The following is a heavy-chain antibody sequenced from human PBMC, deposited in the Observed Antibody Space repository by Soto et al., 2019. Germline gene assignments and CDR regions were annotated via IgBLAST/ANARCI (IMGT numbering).Heavy chain of an antibody. CDR2: ISYDGRKK. CDR3: AKSATAEYYYYGMDV. D-gene: IGHD1-26*01. V-gene: IGHV3-30*18. CDR1: GLTFSSYG. Sequence: QVYLVESGGGVVQPGRSLRLSCAVSGLTFSSYGMHWVRQAPGKGLEWVAVISYDGRKKYYADSVKGRFTIPSDNSKNTAYLQMNSLSPEDTAVYYCAKSATAEYYYYGMDVWGQGTTVTVSS. J-gene: IGHJ6*02.